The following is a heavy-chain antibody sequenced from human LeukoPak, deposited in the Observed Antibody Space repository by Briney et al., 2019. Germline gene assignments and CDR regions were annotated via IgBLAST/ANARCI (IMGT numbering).Heavy chain of an antibody. CDR1: GFTFSIHW. CDR2: INSDGSST. CDR3: ARGPYDILTGYYGYYFDY. D-gene: IGHD3-9*01. V-gene: IGHV3-74*01. Sequence: PGGSLTLSCAPSGFTFSIHWMHWVRQAPGKGLVWLSLINSDGSSTSYADSVKGRFTISRDNAKNTLYLQMNSLRAEDTAVYYCARGPYDILTGYYGYYFDYWGQGTLVTVSS. J-gene: IGHJ4*02.